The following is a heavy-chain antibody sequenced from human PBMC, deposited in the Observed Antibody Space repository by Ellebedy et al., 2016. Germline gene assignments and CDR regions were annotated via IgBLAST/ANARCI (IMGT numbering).Heavy chain of an antibody. CDR3: VRGEGRFLEWDGPFHI. D-gene: IGHD3-3*01. CDR1: GFSFDDYA. CDR2: ISWNSSSI. J-gene: IGHJ3*02. Sequence: SLKISCAASGFSFDDYAMHWVRQAPGKGLEWVSGISWNSSSIGYVDSVKGRFTISRDNAKNSLYLQMNSLTPEDTALYFCVRGEGRFLEWDGPFHIWGQGTMVTFSS. V-gene: IGHV3-9*01.